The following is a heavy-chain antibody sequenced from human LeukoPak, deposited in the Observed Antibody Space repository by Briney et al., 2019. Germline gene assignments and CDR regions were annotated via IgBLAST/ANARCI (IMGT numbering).Heavy chain of an antibody. V-gene: IGHV4-38-2*02. J-gene: IGHJ3*02. CDR3: ARHGGMVRGFYDAFDI. Sequence: SETLSLTCSVSGCSISRGNYWGWIRQSPGKGLEWIGTIYHSGSTYYNPSLKSRITMSVDTAKNQVSLRLTSVTAADTAVYYCARHGGMVRGFYDAFDIWGLGTMVTVSS. CDR1: GCSISRGNY. CDR2: IYHSGST. D-gene: IGHD3-10*01.